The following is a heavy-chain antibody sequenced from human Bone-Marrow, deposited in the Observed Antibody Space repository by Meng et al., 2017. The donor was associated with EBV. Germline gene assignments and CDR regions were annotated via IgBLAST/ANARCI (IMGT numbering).Heavy chain of an antibody. CDR1: GFTFSGYA. V-gene: IGHV3-23*01. CDR3: AKVKAAAGDY. D-gene: IGHD6-13*01. J-gene: IGHJ4*02. CDR2: ISGSGGST. Sequence: EVQLLESGGGLVQPGXXXXLSCAASGFTFSGYAMSWVRQAPGKGLEWVSAISGSGGSTYYADSVKGRFTISRDNSKNTLYLQMNSLRAEDTAVYYCAKVKAAAGDYWGQGTLVTVSS.